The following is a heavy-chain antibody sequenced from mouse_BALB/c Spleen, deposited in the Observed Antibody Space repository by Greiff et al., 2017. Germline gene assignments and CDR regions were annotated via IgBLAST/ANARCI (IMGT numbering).Heavy chain of an antibody. J-gene: IGHJ3*01. D-gene: IGHD2-4*01. Sequence: VQLQQSGPGLVKPSQSLSLTCSVTGYSITSGYYWNWIRQFPGNKLEWMGYISYDGSNNYNPSLKNRISITRDTSKNQFFLKLNSVTTEDTATYYCAEYDYDERTWFAYWGQGTLVTVSA. CDR1: GYSITSGYY. CDR3: AEYDYDERTWFAY. CDR2: ISYDGSN. V-gene: IGHV3-6*02.